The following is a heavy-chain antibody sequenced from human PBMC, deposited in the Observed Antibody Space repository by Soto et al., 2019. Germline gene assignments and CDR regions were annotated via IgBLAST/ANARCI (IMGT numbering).Heavy chain of an antibody. CDR3: ATGGFGSYYFDY. CDR2: FDPEDGET. D-gene: IGHD3-10*01. CDR1: GDTLTELS. J-gene: IGHJ4*02. Sequence: ASVKVSCKVSGDTLTELSMHWVRHAPCKGLEWMGGFDPEDGETIYAQKFQGRVTMTEDTSTDTAYMELSSLRSEDTAVYYCATGGFGSYYFDYWGQGTLVTVSS. V-gene: IGHV1-24*01.